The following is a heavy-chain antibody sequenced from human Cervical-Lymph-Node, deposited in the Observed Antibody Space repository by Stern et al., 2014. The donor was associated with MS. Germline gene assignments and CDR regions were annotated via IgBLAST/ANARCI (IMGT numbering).Heavy chain of an antibody. CDR1: GFAFSTYG. CDR2: ISFDGAKT. V-gene: IGHV3-30*03. J-gene: IGHJ4*02. Sequence: DQLAESGGGVVQPGRSLRLSCSLSGFAFSTYGMDWVRQAPGKGLEWVALISFDGAKTYYADSVKGRFTISRDNPKNTLYLQMKSLRGEDTAVYYCARGSDWYPRDYWGQGTLVTVSS. D-gene: IGHD6-19*01. CDR3: ARGSDWYPRDY.